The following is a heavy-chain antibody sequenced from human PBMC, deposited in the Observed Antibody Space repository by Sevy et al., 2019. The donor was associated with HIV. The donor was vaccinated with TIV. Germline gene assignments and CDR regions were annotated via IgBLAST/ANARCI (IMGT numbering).Heavy chain of an antibody. J-gene: IGHJ4*02. CDR2: IRSGGSYI. V-gene: IGHV3-21*01. CDR1: GFTFSSYG. D-gene: IGHD2-2*01. Sequence: GGSLRLSCAASGFTFSSYGMNWVRQAPGKGLEWVSFIRSGGSYIYYADSVKGGFTISRDNAKNSLYLQMNSLRGEDTAVYYCARDGGCSSTSCRVYFDYWGQGTLVTVSS. CDR3: ARDGGCSSTSCRVYFDY.